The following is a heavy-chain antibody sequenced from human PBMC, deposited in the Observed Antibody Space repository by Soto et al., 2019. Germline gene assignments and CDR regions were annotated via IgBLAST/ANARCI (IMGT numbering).Heavy chain of an antibody. Sequence: EVQLVESGGGLVKPGGSLRLSCAASGFSFSTSTMNWVRQAPGKGLEFVSSIGRTGIDRYYIDSVKGRFTISRDNAQNSRSLQMTSLRAEDTALYYCVCDDNRRYWGQGTLVTVSS. CDR3: VCDDNRRY. CDR1: GFSFSTST. D-gene: IGHD1-1*01. CDR2: IGRTGIDR. J-gene: IGHJ4*02. V-gene: IGHV3-21*01.